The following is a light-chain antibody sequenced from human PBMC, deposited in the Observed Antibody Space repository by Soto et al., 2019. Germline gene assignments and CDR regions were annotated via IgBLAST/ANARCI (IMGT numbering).Light chain of an antibody. CDR1: GTIKRD. J-gene: IGKJ1*01. Sequence: EIVMTQFPDTLSVSPGERATLSCWASGTIKRDLAWFQQKPGQAPRLLIFGASIRATGIPARFSGSGSGTEFSLTISSLQSEDFAVYFCQQYSKWPSWTFGQGTKVDIK. CDR2: GAS. V-gene: IGKV3-15*01. CDR3: QQYSKWPSWT.